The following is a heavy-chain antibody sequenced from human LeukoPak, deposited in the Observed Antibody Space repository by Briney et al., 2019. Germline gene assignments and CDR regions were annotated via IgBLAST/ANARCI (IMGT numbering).Heavy chain of an antibody. D-gene: IGHD3-22*01. J-gene: IGHJ4*02. CDR1: GFTFSSYA. V-gene: IGHV3-23*01. CDR2: ISGSGGST. Sequence: GGSLRLSCEASGFTFSSYAMSWVRQAPGKGLEWVSAISGSGGSTYYADSVKGRFTISRDNSKNTLYLQMNSLRAEDTAVYYCAKSNRPKYYYDSSGSQGRYYFDYWGQGTLVTVSS. CDR3: AKSNRPKYYYDSSGSQGRYYFDY.